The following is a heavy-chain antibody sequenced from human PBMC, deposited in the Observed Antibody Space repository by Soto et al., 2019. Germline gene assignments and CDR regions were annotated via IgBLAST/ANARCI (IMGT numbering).Heavy chain of an antibody. CDR2: ISAHNGNT. D-gene: IGHD5-18*01. V-gene: IGHV1-18*01. Sequence: QVQLVQSGAEVKKPGASVKVSCKASGYTFTSYGISWVRQAPGQGLKWMGWISAHNGNTKYAQKLQGRVTMTTDTSTSTAYMGVRSLRSDDTAVYYCARDTAMALPDAWGQGTLVTVSS. CDR1: GYTFTSYG. J-gene: IGHJ4*02. CDR3: ARDTAMALPDA.